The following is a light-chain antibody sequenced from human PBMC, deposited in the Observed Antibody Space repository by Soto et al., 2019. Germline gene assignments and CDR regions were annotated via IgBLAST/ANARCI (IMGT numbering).Light chain of an antibody. CDR2: ATS. CDR1: QTINSF. Sequence: DIQMTQSPSSLSASVGDRVTLTCRASQTINSFLNWYQQKPGTAPKLLIYATSNLQSGVPSRFSGSGSGTDFTLTITSLLPEDFATYYCQQTYNSPYTFGQGTKVDIK. J-gene: IGKJ2*01. V-gene: IGKV1-39*01. CDR3: QQTYNSPYT.